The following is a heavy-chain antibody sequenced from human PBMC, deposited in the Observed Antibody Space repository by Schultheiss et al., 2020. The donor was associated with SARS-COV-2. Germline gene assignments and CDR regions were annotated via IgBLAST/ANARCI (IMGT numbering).Heavy chain of an antibody. D-gene: IGHD3-3*01. CDR2: INHSGST. J-gene: IGHJ3*02. Sequence: SETLSLTCTVSGGSISSYYCNWIRQPPGKGLEWIGEINHSGSTNYNPSLKSRVTISVDTSKNQFSLKLSSVTAADTAVYYCARGFYDFWSGYFDAFDIWGQGTMVTVSS. CDR3: ARGFYDFWSGYFDAFDI. V-gene: IGHV4-34*01. CDR1: GGSISSYY.